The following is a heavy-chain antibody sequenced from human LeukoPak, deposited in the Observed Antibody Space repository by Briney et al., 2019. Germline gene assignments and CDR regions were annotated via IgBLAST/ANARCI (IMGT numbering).Heavy chain of an antibody. CDR3: AREREGFGGYLPYYYLDV. V-gene: IGHV3-48*04. Sequence: GGSLRLSCAGTGFSFSNFGMNWLRQAPGKGLECVSFISGSSATMYSADSVKGRFTISRDNTKNSLYLQMNSVRAEDTAIYYCAREREGFGGYLPYYYLDVWGKGTTVTVSS. D-gene: IGHD5-12*01. CDR1: GFSFSNFG. J-gene: IGHJ6*03. CDR2: ISGSSATM.